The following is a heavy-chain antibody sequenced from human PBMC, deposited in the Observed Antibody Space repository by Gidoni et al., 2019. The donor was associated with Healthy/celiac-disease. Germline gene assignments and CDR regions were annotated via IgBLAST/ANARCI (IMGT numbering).Heavy chain of an antibody. CDR1: GFTFSNAW. Sequence: EVQLVESGGGLVKPGGALGLSCAASGFTFSNAWMSWVRRAPGKGLGWVSRIKSKTDGGTTDYAAPVKGRFTISRDDSKNTLYLQMNSLKTEDTAVYYCTIDGDLEWGQGTLVTVSS. CDR2: IKSKTDGGTT. CDR3: TIDGDLE. J-gene: IGHJ4*02. V-gene: IGHV3-15*01. D-gene: IGHD2-21*01.